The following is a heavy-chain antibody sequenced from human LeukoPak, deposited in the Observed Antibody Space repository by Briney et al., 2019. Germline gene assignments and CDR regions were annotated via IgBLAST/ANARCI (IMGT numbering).Heavy chain of an antibody. J-gene: IGHJ4*02. CDR1: GGSISSYY. V-gene: IGHV4-59*01. CDR3: ARRGRNSSAWQDYL. Sequence: SETLCLTCTVSGGSISSYYWSWIRQPPGKGLEWIANIYHTGSTNYNPSLSSRVTISIDTAKNQFSLKLTSVTAADTAVYYCARRGRNSSAWQDYLWGQGAQGPVSS. CDR2: IYHTGST. D-gene: IGHD6-25*01.